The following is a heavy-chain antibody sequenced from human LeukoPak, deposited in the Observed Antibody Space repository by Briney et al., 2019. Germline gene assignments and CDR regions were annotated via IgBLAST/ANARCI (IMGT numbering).Heavy chain of an antibody. V-gene: IGHV1-69*04. CDR3: ARDLLLWFGEQENDY. Sequence: GASVKVSCKASGGTFSSYAIRWVRQAPGQGLEWMGRIIPILGIANYAQKFQGRVTITADKSTSTAYMELSSLRAEYTAVYYCARDLLLWFGEQENDYWGQGTLVTVSS. CDR1: GGTFSSYA. D-gene: IGHD3-10*01. CDR2: IIPILGIA. J-gene: IGHJ4*02.